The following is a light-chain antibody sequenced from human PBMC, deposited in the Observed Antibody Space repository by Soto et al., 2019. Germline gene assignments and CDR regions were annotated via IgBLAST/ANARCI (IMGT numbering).Light chain of an antibody. V-gene: IGLV2-8*01. CDR1: SSDGGGDNY. CDR2: EVT. J-gene: IGLJ2*01. CDR3: SSFAGGGNPVL. Sequence: QSALTQPPSASGSLGQSVTSSCTGTSSDGGGDNYVSWHQQHPGKAPKVMIYEVTKRPPGVPDRFSGSKSGNTASLTVSGLQAEDEADYYCSSFAGGGNPVLLGGGTKLTVL.